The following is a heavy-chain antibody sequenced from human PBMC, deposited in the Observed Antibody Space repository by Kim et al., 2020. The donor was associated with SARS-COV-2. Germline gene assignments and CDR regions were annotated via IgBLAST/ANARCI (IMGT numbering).Heavy chain of an antibody. V-gene: IGHV3-74*01. J-gene: IGHJ4*02. Sequence: GGSLRLSCAASGFTFSSYWMHWVRQAPGKGLVWVARINSDGSSTSYADSVKGRFTISRDNAKNTLYLQMNSLRAEDTAVYYCASGAYGSGSYTPEYWGQGTLFTVSS. CDR1: GFTFSSYW. D-gene: IGHD3-10*01. CDR3: ASGAYGSGSYTPEY. CDR2: INSDGSST.